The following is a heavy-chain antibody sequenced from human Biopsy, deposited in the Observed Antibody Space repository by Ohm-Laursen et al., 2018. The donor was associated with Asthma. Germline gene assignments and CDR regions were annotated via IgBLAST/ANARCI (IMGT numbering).Heavy chain of an antibody. Sequence: APVKVSCKASGYTFIGCPIHWMRQAPGQGLEWMGRINPNSGGTNYAQKFQGRVTMTRDASISTAYMEVSRLRSADTAVYYCARGQKSAGDRWFDPWGQGTLVTVSS. CDR2: INPNSGGT. CDR1: GYTFIGCP. J-gene: IGHJ5*02. V-gene: IGHV1-2*06. CDR3: ARGQKSAGDRWFDP. D-gene: IGHD6-13*01.